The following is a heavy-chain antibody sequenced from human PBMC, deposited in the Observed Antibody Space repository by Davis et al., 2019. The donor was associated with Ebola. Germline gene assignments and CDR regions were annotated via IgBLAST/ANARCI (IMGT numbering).Heavy chain of an antibody. CDR2: IYYSGNS. Sequence: MPSETLSLTCTVSGGSISTSGYYWGWVRQFPGTGLEWIGYIYYSGNSYYNPSLKSRVTMLVDTSKNQFSLRLNSVTAADTAIYYCARVRYFDLNWFDPWGQGTLVTVSS. J-gene: IGHJ5*02. CDR3: ARVRYFDLNWFDP. CDR1: GGSISTSGYY. D-gene: IGHD3-3*01. V-gene: IGHV4-39*07.